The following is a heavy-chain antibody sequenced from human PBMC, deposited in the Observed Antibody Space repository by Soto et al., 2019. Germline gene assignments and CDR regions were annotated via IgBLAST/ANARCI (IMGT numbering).Heavy chain of an antibody. CDR3: ARQFPRGYSYRPVFDY. CDR2: IYYSGST. J-gene: IGHJ4*02. V-gene: IGHV4-39*01. CDR1: GGSISSSSYY. Sequence: PSETLSLTCTVSGGSISSSSYYWGWIRQPPGKGLEWIGSIYYSGSTYYNPSLKSRVTISVDTSKNQFSLKLSSVTAADTAVYYCARQFPRGYSYRPVFDYWGQGSLVIVSS. D-gene: IGHD5-18*01.